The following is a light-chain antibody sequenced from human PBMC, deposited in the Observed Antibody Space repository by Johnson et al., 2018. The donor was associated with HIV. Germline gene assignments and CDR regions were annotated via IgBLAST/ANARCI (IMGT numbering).Light chain of an antibody. CDR3: GTWDSSLRAFYV. Sequence: QSVLTQPPSVSAAPGQKVTISCSGSSSDMGNYAVSWYQQLPGTAPKLLIYDNNKRPSGIPDRFSGSKSGTSATLGITGLQTGDEADYYCGTWDSSLRAFYVFGTGAKVTVL. CDR1: SSDMGNYA. J-gene: IGLJ1*01. CDR2: DNN. V-gene: IGLV1-51*01.